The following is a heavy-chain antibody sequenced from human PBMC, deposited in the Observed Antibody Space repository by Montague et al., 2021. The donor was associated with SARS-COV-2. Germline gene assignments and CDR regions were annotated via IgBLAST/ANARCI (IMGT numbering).Heavy chain of an antibody. V-gene: IGHV4-59*01. J-gene: IGHJ4*02. CDR1: GDSISNYY. CDR3: ASDMVVLTGYNYFIH. CDR2: IFHTGST. Sequence: SETLSLTCSVSGDSISNYYWTWIRQPPGGGLEWIGYIFHTGSTKYNPSVKSRVTMSIDTSKNQFSLILTSVTAADTAVYYCASDMVVLTGYNYFIHWGQGTLVSVSS. D-gene: IGHD3-9*01.